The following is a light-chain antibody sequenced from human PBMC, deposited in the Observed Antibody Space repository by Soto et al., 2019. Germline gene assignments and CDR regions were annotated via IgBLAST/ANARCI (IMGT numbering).Light chain of an antibody. CDR3: CSYAGSSSYD. CDR1: SSDIGAYNY. V-gene: IGLV2-11*01. Sequence: QSALTQPRSVSGSPGQSVTISCTGTSSDIGAYNYVSWYQQHPGKAPKLMIYTVTNRPSGVPDRFSGSKSDNTASLTISGLQADDEADYYCCSYAGSSSYDFGTGTKLTVL. CDR2: TVT. J-gene: IGLJ1*01.